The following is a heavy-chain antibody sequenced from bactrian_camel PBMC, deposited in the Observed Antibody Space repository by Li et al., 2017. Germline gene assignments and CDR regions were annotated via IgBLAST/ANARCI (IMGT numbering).Heavy chain of an antibody. Sequence: DVQLVESGGGSVQAGGSLRLSCAASGYTPNCLGWFRKAPGKEREGVAAIYGGSETTYYANSVKGRFTISQYNAKNTLYLQMNSLKPEDTATYYCAASPDIRGKGARRLSGGYADFDYWGQGTQVTVS. CDR2: IYGGSETT. V-gene: IGHV3S31*01. D-gene: IGHD8*01. CDR1: GYTPNC. CDR3: AASPDIRGKGARRLSGGYADFDY. J-gene: IGHJ6*01.